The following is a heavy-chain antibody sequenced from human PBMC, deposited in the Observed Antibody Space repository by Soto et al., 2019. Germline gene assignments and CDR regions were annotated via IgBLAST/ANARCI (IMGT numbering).Heavy chain of an antibody. CDR3: ARGAADTAMVDS. V-gene: IGHV4-59*13. Sequence: PSETLSLTCTVSGGSIRSYYWAWIRQPPGKGLEWLGYIFYSGSTFYNPSLKSRVTISIHTTKSQFSLQLTSVTAADTAVYYCARGAADTAMVDSWGQGTLVTVSS. J-gene: IGHJ4*02. CDR1: GGSIRSYY. CDR2: IFYSGST. D-gene: IGHD5-18*01.